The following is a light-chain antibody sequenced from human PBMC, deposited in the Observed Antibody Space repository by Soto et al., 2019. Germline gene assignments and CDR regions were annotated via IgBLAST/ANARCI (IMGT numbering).Light chain of an antibody. J-gene: IGLJ2*01. CDR2: ENN. CDR1: SSNIGNNY. CDR3: GTCDSSLSVVV. V-gene: IGLV1-51*02. Sequence: QSVLTQPPSVSAAPGQKVTISCSGSSSNIGNNYVSWYQQLPGTAPKLLIYENNKRPSGIPDRFSGSKSGTSATLGITGLQTGDEADYYCGTCDSSLSVVVFGGGTKLTVL.